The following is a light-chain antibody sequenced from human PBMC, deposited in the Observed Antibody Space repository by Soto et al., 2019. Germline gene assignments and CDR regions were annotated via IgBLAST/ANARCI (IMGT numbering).Light chain of an antibody. V-gene: IGKV3-15*01. Sequence: EIVMTQSPATLSVSPGERATLSCRASQSVSSNFAWYQQKPGQAPRLLIYGASTSTTGIPTRFSGSGSGTEFTLTITILQPEDFAVYYCQQYKNWTPLTFGGGTKVEIK. CDR1: QSVSSN. J-gene: IGKJ4*01. CDR2: GAS. CDR3: QQYKNWTPLT.